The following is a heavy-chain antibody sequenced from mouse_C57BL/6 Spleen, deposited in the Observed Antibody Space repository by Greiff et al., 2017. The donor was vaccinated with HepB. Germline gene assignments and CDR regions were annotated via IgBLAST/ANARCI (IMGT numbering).Heavy chain of an antibody. V-gene: IGHV1-50*01. Sequence: QVQLQQPGAELVKPGASVKLSCKASGYTFTSYWMQWVKQRPGQGLEWIGEIDPSDSYTNYNQKFKGKATLTVDTSSSTAYMQLSSLTSVDSAVYYRVRGTAQATEGYWGQGTTLTVSS. CDR1: GYTFTSYW. CDR2: IDPSDSYT. J-gene: IGHJ2*01. CDR3: VRGTAQATEGY. D-gene: IGHD3-2*02.